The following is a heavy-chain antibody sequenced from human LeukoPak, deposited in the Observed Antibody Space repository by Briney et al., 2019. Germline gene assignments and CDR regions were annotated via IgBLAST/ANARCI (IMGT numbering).Heavy chain of an antibody. CDR1: GGSISSGDYY. CDR2: IYYSGST. Sequence: SQTLSLTCTVSGGSISSGDYYWSWIRQPPGKGLEWIGYIYYSGSTYYNPFLKSRVTISVDTSKNQFSLKLSSVTAADTAVYYCARERGYYYDSSGYYYFDYWGQGTLVTVSS. V-gene: IGHV4-30-4*08. CDR3: ARERGYYYDSSGYYYFDY. J-gene: IGHJ4*02. D-gene: IGHD3-22*01.